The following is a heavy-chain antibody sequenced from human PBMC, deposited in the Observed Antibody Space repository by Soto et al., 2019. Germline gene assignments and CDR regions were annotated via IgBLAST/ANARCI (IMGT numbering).Heavy chain of an antibody. CDR1: GYSFHAYF. V-gene: IGHV1-2*02. CDR3: AIILETPYYAYALDV. Sequence: QVQLVQSGAEVKKPGASVKVSCKASGYSFHAYFMHWVRQAPGQGLEWMGWINPNSGETHYAQKFQGRVTMTRDTATSTAYMELTWLKSDDTALYYCAIILETPYYAYALDVWGQGTTVTVSS. J-gene: IGHJ6*02. D-gene: IGHD1-26*01. CDR2: INPNSGET.